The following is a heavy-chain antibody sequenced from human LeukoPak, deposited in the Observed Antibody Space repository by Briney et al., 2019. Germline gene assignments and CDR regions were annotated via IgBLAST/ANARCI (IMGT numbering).Heavy chain of an antibody. CDR1: GDSFSSGDCY. Sequence: SETLSLTCTVSGDSFSSGDCYWSWIRQPAGQGLEWIGSISSSGSTNHNPSPQSRVTISVDTSKNHFSLKLSSLTAADTAVYFCARGPYSYDSSGAFDIWGQETMVTVAS. J-gene: IGHJ3*02. CDR2: ISSSGST. CDR3: ARGPYSYDSSGAFDI. D-gene: IGHD3-22*01. V-gene: IGHV4-61*02.